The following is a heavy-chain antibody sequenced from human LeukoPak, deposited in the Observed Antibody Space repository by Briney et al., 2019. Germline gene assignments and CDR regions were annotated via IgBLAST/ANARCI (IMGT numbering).Heavy chain of an antibody. D-gene: IGHD6-19*01. CDR1: GYTFNTYG. Sequence: ASVKVSCKASGYTFNTYGITWVCQAPGQGLEWMGWISAYSHNTVYAQNFQGRVTMTADSSTSTAYMELRSLRSDDTAVYYCARLVQQWLVHYFDYWGRGTLVTVSS. V-gene: IGHV1-18*01. CDR2: ISAYSHNT. J-gene: IGHJ4*02. CDR3: ARLVQQWLVHYFDY.